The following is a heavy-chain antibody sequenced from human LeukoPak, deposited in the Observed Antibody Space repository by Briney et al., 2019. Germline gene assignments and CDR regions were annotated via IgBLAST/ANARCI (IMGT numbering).Heavy chain of an antibody. Sequence: GGSLRLSCAASGFTLSSYAMTWVRQAPGKGLEWVSAISGSGGSTYYADSVKGRFTISRDNSKNTLYLQMNSLRAEDTAVYYCAKGIHDYVWGSYRYNDYWGQGTLVTVSS. V-gene: IGHV3-23*01. CDR2: ISGSGGST. CDR3: AKGIHDYVWGSYRYNDY. D-gene: IGHD3-16*02. CDR1: GFTLSSYA. J-gene: IGHJ4*02.